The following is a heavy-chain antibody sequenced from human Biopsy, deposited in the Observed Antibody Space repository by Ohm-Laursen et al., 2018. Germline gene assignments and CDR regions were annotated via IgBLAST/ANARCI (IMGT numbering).Heavy chain of an antibody. J-gene: IGHJ6*02. CDR2: IYYSWST. V-gene: IGHV4-59*07. CDR1: GGSISSDY. Sequence: SDTLSLTCTVSGGSISSDYWSWIRQTPGKGLEWIGYIYYSWSTNYNPSLKSRVTISVYTSKNQFSLRLNSVTAADTAVYYCARATNSTGWPYYYFYGMDVWGQGTTVTVSS. CDR3: ARATNSTGWPYYYFYGMDV. D-gene: IGHD2/OR15-2a*01.